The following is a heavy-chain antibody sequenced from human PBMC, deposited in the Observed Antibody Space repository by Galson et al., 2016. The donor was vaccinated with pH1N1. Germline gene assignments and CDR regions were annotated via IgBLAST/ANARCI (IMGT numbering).Heavy chain of an antibody. CDR3: ARPGNYDGDRRGAFDL. CDR2: ITHTSGTT. V-gene: IGHV3-48*04. CDR1: GFTFSNWH. J-gene: IGHJ3*01. D-gene: IGHD4-23*01. Sequence: SLRLSCAASGFTFSNWHMDWVRQAPGEGLEWISFITHTSGTTYYADSVKGRFIVSRDNARNSLYLEMNSLRVEDTAVYYCARPGNYDGDRRGAFDLWGQGTMVTVSP.